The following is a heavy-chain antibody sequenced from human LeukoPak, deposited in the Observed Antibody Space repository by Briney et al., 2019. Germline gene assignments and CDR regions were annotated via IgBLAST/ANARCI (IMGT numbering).Heavy chain of an antibody. J-gene: IGHJ4*02. V-gene: IGHV3-74*01. Sequence: PGGSLRLSCAASGFTFSSYWVHWVRQAPGKGLVWVSRINSDGSGTIYADSVRGRFTISRDNAKNTLYLQVNSLRAEDTAVYYCARTEGTVAYDLWGQGTLVTVSS. D-gene: IGHD4-23*01. CDR2: INSDGSGT. CDR1: GFTFSSYW. CDR3: ARTEGTVAYDL.